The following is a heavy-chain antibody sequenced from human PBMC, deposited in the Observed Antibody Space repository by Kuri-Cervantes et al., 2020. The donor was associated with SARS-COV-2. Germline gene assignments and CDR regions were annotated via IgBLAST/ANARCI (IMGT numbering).Heavy chain of an antibody. CDR3: ARAKGTLGFFDY. V-gene: IGHV1-69*08. CDR1: GYSFTSYY. Sequence: SVKVSCKASGYSFTSYYINWVRQAPGQGLEWMGRIIPILGTANYAQKFQGRVTITADKSTSTAYMELSSLRSEGTAVYYCARAKGTLGFFDYWGQGTLVTVSS. D-gene: IGHD1-7*01. CDR2: IIPILGTA. J-gene: IGHJ4*02.